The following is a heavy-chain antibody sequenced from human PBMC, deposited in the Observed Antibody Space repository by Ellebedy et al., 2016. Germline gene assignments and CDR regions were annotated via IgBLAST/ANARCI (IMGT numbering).Heavy chain of an antibody. V-gene: IGHV1-3*01. J-gene: IGHJ5*02. CDR3: ARGPAAVADTRRWRNWFDP. D-gene: IGHD6-19*01. Sequence: KFQGRVTITRDTSASTAYMELSSLRSEDTAVYYCARGPAAVADTRRWRNWFDPWGQGTLVTVSS.